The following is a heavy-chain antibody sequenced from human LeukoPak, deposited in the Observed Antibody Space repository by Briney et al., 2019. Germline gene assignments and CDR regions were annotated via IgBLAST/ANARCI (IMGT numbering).Heavy chain of an antibody. CDR2: ISSSGGTK. CDR3: AIGTDYGDYDRYWYFDL. J-gene: IGHJ2*01. V-gene: IGHV3-48*03. D-gene: IGHD4-17*01. Sequence: GGSLRLPCAASGFTFSSYEMNWVRQAPGKGLEWVSYISSSGGTKYYADSVKGRFTISRDNAKDSLFLQMKSLRGEETALYYCAIGTDYGDYDRYWYFDLWGRGTLVTVSS. CDR1: GFTFSSYE.